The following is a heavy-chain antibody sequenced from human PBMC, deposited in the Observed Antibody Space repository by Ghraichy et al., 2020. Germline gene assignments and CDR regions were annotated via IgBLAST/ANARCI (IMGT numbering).Heavy chain of an antibody. Sequence: ASVKVSCKVSGYTLTELSMHWVRQPPGKGLVWMGSFDPEDGETIYAQQFQGRVTMTEDTSTDTAYMSLTNLRSEDTAVYYCATDAVGDSEYQLLFRFGMDVWGQGTTVTVSS. CDR1: GYTLTELS. D-gene: IGHD2-2*01. CDR3: ATDAVGDSEYQLLFRFGMDV. J-gene: IGHJ6*02. V-gene: IGHV1-24*01. CDR2: FDPEDGET.